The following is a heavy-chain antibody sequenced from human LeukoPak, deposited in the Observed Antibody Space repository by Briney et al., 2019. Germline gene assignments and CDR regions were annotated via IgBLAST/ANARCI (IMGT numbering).Heavy chain of an antibody. D-gene: IGHD1-1*01. CDR3: ARGAWDDVLNYYYYYMDV. CDR1: GFTFDDYG. V-gene: IGHV3-20*04. Sequence: GGSLRLSCAASGFTFDDYGMSWVRQAPGKGLEWVSGINWNGGSTGYADSVKGRFTISRDNAKNSLYLQMNSLRAEDTALYYCARGAWDDVLNYYYYYMDVWGKGTTVTISS. J-gene: IGHJ6*03. CDR2: INWNGGST.